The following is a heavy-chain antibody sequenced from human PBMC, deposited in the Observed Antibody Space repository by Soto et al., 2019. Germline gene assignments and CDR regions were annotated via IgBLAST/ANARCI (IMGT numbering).Heavy chain of an antibody. J-gene: IGHJ6*02. Sequence: VASVKVSCKGSGYTFTGYYMHWVRQAPGQWLEWMGWINPNSGGTNYAQKFQGWVTMTRDTSISTAYMELSRLRSDDTAVYYCARASITMIVVVITLFYYYYYYGMDVWGQGTTVTVSS. D-gene: IGHD3-22*01. V-gene: IGHV1-2*04. CDR3: ARASITMIVVVITLFYYYYYYGMDV. CDR1: GYTFTGYY. CDR2: INPNSGGT.